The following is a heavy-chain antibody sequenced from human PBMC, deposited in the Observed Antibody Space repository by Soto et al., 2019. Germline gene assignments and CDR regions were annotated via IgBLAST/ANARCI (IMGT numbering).Heavy chain of an antibody. V-gene: IGHV3-23*01. D-gene: IGHD2-2*01. Sequence: EVQLLESGGGLVQPGGSLRLPCAASGFTFSSYAMNWVRQAPGKGLEWVSIISGDGGTTSYADSVKGRFTISRDNSKNTLYLQMNSLRAEDTAVYYCAKKRALVPAMYHFDYWGQGTLVTVSS. CDR2: ISGDGGTT. J-gene: IGHJ4*02. CDR3: AKKRALVPAMYHFDY. CDR1: GFTFSSYA.